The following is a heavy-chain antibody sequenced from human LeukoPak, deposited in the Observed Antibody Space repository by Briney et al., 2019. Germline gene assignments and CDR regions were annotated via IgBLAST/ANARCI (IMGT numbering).Heavy chain of an antibody. CDR3: ARRSAALDAFDI. CDR1: GGSISSSDYY. Sequence: PSETLSLTCNVSGGSISSSDYYWGWIRQPPRKGLEWIGSIYYTGSTYSNPSLRSRVTISVDTSKNQFSLKLSSVTAADTAVYYCARRSAALDAFDIWGQGTMVTVSS. J-gene: IGHJ3*02. V-gene: IGHV4-39*07. D-gene: IGHD6-13*01. CDR2: IYYTGST.